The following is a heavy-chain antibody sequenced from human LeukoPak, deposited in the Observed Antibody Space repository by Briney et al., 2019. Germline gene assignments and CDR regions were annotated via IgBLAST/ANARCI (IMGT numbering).Heavy chain of an antibody. CDR2: INQDGSEK. V-gene: IGHV3-7*01. CDR3: ARDKDVGATLLDY. J-gene: IGHJ4*02. Sequence: GGSLRLSCAASGFTFSSYWMSWVRQAPGKGLEWVANINQDGSEKYSVDSVKGRFTISRDNAKNSLYLHVNSLRAEDTAVYYCARDKDVGATLLDYWGQGTLVTVSS. CDR1: GFTFSSYW. D-gene: IGHD1-26*01.